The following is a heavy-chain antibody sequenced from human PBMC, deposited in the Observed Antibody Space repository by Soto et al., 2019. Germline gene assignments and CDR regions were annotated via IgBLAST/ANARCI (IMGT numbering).Heavy chain of an antibody. CDR2: IYYSGAK. J-gene: IGHJ6*02. CDR1: GGSIRDEYHY. V-gene: IGHV4-30-4*01. CDR3: AGARLVGPFSYKRYVSMDV. Sequence: SETLSLTCTLSGGSIRDEYHYWSWVRQSQGKGLEWIGHIYYSGAKYLSEALDRRVTMSLDTSKNQFSMHLRSVTAADTATHFCAGARLVGPFSYKRYVSMDVWGQGTTVTVSS. D-gene: IGHD3-3*02.